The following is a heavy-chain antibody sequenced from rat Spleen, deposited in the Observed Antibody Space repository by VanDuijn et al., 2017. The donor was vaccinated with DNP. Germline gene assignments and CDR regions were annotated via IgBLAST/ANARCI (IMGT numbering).Heavy chain of an antibody. V-gene: IGHV2-27*01. Sequence: QVQLKESGPGLVQPSQTLSLTCTVSGFSFTSYHVHWVRQPPGKGLEWMGRIKSGGNTDYSSGLKSRLSISRDTSKSQVFLKMNSLQTEDTAIYFCTRDDIGTTRFDDWGQGVMVTVSS. CDR2: IKSGGNT. CDR1: GFSFTSYH. J-gene: IGHJ2*01. D-gene: IGHD1-5*01. CDR3: TRDDIGTTRFDD.